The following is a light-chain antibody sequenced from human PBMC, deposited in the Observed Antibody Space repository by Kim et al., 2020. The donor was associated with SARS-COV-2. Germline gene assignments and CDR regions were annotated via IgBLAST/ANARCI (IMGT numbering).Light chain of an antibody. J-gene: IGLJ2*01. CDR3: QAGDRSGSYVL. CDR2: QDT. Sequence: PGQTASITCSGDVLYKQFGHWYQQKAGQAPVLVMCQDTERPSGIPERFSGSSSGTTVTLTISGVQAKDEADYYCQAGDRSGSYVLLAGGTQLTVL. V-gene: IGLV3-25*03. CDR1: VLYKQF.